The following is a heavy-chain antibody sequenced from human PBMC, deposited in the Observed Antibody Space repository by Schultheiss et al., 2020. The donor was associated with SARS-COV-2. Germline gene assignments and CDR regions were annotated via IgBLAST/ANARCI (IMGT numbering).Heavy chain of an antibody. Sequence: SETLSLTCAVSGVSISSSNWWNWVHQPPGKGLEWIGEIDHSGSTSYNPSLRSRVTISVDKSNNNFSLNLSSVTAADTAVYYCASLDTAMSRFYYYSMDFWGQGTTVTVSS. CDR2: IDHSGST. CDR3: ASLDTAMSRFYYYSMDF. V-gene: IGHV4-4*02. J-gene: IGHJ6*02. D-gene: IGHD5-18*01. CDR1: GVSISSSNW.